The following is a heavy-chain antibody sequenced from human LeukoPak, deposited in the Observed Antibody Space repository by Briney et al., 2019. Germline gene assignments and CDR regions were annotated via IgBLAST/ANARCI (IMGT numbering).Heavy chain of an antibody. CDR2: INHSGST. CDR1: GGSFSGYY. J-gene: IGHJ4*02. Sequence: SETLSLTCAVYGGSFSGYYWSWIRQPPGKGLEWIGEINHSGSTNYNPSLKSRVTISVDTSKNQFSLKLSSVTAADTAVYYCASPGVEMATIGRLYYFVYWGQGTLVTVSS. V-gene: IGHV4-34*01. D-gene: IGHD5-12*01. CDR3: ASPGVEMATIGRLYYFVY.